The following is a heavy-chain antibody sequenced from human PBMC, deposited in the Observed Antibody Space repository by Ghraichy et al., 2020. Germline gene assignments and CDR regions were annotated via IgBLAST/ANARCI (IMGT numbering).Heavy chain of an antibody. CDR2: INPDSGVT. Sequence: ASVKVSCKASGYSFTDYYIHWVRQAPRQGLEWMGRINPDSGVTDYAHKFHGRDTMTRDTSINTAYMELSSLRSDDTAIFYCARHITILGENFDSWGQGALVTVSS. D-gene: IGHD3-3*01. J-gene: IGHJ4*02. V-gene: IGHV1-2*06. CDR3: ARHITILGENFDS. CDR1: GYSFTDYY.